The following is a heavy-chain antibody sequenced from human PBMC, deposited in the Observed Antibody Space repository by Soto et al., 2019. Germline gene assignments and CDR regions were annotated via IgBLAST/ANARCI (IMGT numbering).Heavy chain of an antibody. Sequence: EVQLVESGGGLVQPGGSLRLSCAASGFTFSSYWMSWVRQAPGKGLEWVANIKQDGSEKYYVDSVKGRFTISRDNAKNSLYLQMNSLRAEDTAVYYCARDDTMVRGVIIYYYYGMDVWGQGTTVTVSS. V-gene: IGHV3-7*03. CDR1: GFTFSSYW. CDR2: IKQDGSEK. CDR3: ARDDTMVRGVIIYYYYGMDV. J-gene: IGHJ6*02. D-gene: IGHD3-10*01.